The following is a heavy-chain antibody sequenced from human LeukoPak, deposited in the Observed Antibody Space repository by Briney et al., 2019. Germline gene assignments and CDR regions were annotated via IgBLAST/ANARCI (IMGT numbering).Heavy chain of an antibody. V-gene: IGHV1-46*01. CDR1: GYTFTSYY. CDR2: INPSGGST. D-gene: IGHD3-22*01. CDR3: ARDTYNYDSSGYPTYYFDY. Sequence: GASVKVSCKASGYTFTSYYMHWVRQAPGQGLEWMGIINPSGGSTSYAQKFQGRVTMTRDTSTSTVYMELSSLRSEDTAVYYCARDTYNYDSSGYPTYYFDYWGQGTLVTVSS. J-gene: IGHJ4*02.